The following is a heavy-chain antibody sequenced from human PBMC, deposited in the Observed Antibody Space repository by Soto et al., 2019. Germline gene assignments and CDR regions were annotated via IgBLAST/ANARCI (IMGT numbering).Heavy chain of an antibody. CDR1: EFTISSYA. V-gene: IGHV3-23*01. D-gene: IGHD6-13*01. J-gene: IGHJ4*02. CDR2: ISGSGGST. Sequence: WVPMRLSCAASEFTISSYAMSRVRKDPGKGLEWVSAISGSGGSTYYADSVKGRFTISRDNSKNTLYLQMNSLRAEDTAVYYCAKDLTGYSSSWVFDYWGQGTLVTVSS. CDR3: AKDLTGYSSSWVFDY.